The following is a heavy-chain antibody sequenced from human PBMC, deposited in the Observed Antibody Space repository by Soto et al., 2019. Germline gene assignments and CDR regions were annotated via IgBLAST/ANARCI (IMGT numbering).Heavy chain of an antibody. CDR3: ARVGVDYYDSSGYPKTHDY. V-gene: IGHV1-18*01. J-gene: IGHJ4*02. D-gene: IGHD3-22*01. Sequence: QVQLVQSGAEVKKPGASVKVSCKASGYTFTSYGISWVRQAPGQGLEWMGWISAYNGNTNYAQKLKGRVTMTTDTSTSTADMELRSLRSDDTAVYYCARVGVDYYDSSGYPKTHDYWGQGTLVTVSS. CDR1: GYTFTSYG. CDR2: ISAYNGNT.